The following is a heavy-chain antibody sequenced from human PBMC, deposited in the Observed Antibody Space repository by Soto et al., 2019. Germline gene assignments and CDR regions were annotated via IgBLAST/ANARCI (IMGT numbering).Heavy chain of an antibody. J-gene: IGHJ4*02. CDR1: CYIFVNYG. CDR3: ARQAEGGYNYGY. CDR2: ISPYTGNT. V-gene: IGHV1-18*01. Sequence: PSVKVSCKASCYIFVNYGIAWVRQAPGQGLEWMGWISPYTGNTHSATKVQGRLTMTTDTSTSTAYMELTSLRSEDTAVYYCARQAEGGYNYGYWGQGTLVTVSS. D-gene: IGHD5-12*01.